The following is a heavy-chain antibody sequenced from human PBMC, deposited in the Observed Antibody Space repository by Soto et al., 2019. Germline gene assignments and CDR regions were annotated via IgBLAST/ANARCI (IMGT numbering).Heavy chain of an antibody. V-gene: IGHV4-4*07. CDR3: GRDQGVVVTADNWFDP. D-gene: IGHD2-21*02. Sequence: SETLSLTCTVSGGSITDYSWVWIRQPAGKGLEWIGRIFSSGSTNYNPSLKGRITMSLDTSKNQFSLKLNSATATDTAVYFCGRDQGVVVTADNWFDPWGQGILVTVSS. CDR2: IFSSGST. J-gene: IGHJ5*02. CDR1: GGSITDYS.